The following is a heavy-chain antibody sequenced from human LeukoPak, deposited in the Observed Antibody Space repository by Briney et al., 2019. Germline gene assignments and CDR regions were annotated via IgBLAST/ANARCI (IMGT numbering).Heavy chain of an antibody. J-gene: IGHJ4*02. Sequence: SETLSLTCAVSGGSISSSGYYWGWVRQSPGKGLEWIGIIYFSGSTYYNPSLKSRVTISVDMSKNQFSLKLSSVTAADTAVYYCARLVDYYDSRGYFDSWGQGTLVTVSS. CDR1: GGSISSSGYY. V-gene: IGHV4-39*01. CDR3: ARLVDYYDSRGYFDS. CDR2: IYFSGST. D-gene: IGHD3-22*01.